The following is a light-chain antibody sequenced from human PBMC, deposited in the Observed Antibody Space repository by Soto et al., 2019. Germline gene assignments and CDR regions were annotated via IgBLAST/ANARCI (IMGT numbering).Light chain of an antibody. CDR3: LTSSSAPLS. Sequence: DIQMTQSPSSLSAPVGDRVTITSRASLPRSNYLAWNRQKPGKSPNLLIYAESTLQAGVPSRFSASVSGTDFTLNIRGLQHEDVAAYDCLTSSSAPLSFGGGLKVETK. J-gene: IGKJ4*01. CDR1: LPRSNY. CDR2: AES. V-gene: IGKV1-27*01.